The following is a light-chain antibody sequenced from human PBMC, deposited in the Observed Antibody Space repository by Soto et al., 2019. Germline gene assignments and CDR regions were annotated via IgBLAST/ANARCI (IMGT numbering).Light chain of an antibody. CDR1: QSVSNN. J-gene: IGKJ2*02. CDR3: QQYNNWPPCT. V-gene: IGKV3-15*01. Sequence: EIGMTQSPATLSVSPGERATLSCRASQSVSNNLAWYQQKPGQAPRLLLYGASTRATGIPARFSGSGSGTEFTLTISSLQSEDFAVYYCQQYNNWPPCTFGQGTKVDIK. CDR2: GAS.